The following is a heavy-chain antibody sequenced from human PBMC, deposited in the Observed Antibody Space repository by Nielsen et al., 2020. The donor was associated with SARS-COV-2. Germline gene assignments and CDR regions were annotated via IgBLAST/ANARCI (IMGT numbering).Heavy chain of an antibody. CDR1: GGTFSSYA. V-gene: IGHV1-69*13. Sequence: SVKVSCKASGGTFSSYAISWVRQAPGQGLEWMGGFIPIFGTANYAQKFQGRVTITADESTSTAYMELSSLRSEDTAVYYCARAGRWLQFVYFDYWGQGTLVTVSS. D-gene: IGHD5-24*01. CDR2: FIPIFGTA. CDR3: ARAGRWLQFVYFDY. J-gene: IGHJ4*02.